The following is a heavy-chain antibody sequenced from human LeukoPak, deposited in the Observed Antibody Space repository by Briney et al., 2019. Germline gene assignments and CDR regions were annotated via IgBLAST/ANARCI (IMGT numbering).Heavy chain of an antibody. CDR1: GFAVSSNR. Sequence: GGSLRLSCAASGFAVSSNRMSWVRGAPGMGLQWVSIIYGAGNIYYADSVWGRFTISRDNSENTVYLQMNSLRVEDTALYYCVREVNGQTGLDYWGQGTLVTVSS. D-gene: IGHD1-14*01. CDR3: VREVNGQTGLDY. V-gene: IGHV3-66*01. CDR2: IYGAGNI. J-gene: IGHJ4*02.